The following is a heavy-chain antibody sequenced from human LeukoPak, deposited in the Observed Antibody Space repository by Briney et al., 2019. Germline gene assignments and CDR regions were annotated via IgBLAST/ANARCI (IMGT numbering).Heavy chain of an antibody. CDR3: ARGPFSDRDLQTNAFDI. V-gene: IGHV3-30*04. D-gene: IGHD3-3*02. J-gene: IGHJ3*02. CDR2: ISYNGKKK. Sequence: PGGSLRLSCAASGFTFSNYAKHWVRQAPGKGLEGVAVISYNGKKKYYADSVKGRFTISRDSSKNTLHLQMYSLRAEDTAVYYCARGPFSDRDLQTNAFDIWGQGTMVTVSS. CDR1: GFTFSNYA.